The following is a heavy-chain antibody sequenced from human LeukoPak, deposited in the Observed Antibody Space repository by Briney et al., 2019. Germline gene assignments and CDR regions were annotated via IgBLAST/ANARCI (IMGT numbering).Heavy chain of an antibody. J-gene: IGHJ4*02. CDR2: IYSGGST. Sequence: PGGSLRLSCAASGFTVSSNYMSWVRQAPGKGLEWVSVIYSGGSTYYADSVKGRFTISRDNSKNTLYLQMNSLRAEDTAVYYCAREFFYPGNYYGSGSSYYWGQGTLVTVSS. CDR1: GFTVSSNY. D-gene: IGHD3-10*01. CDR3: AREFFYPGNYYGSGSSYY. V-gene: IGHV3-53*01.